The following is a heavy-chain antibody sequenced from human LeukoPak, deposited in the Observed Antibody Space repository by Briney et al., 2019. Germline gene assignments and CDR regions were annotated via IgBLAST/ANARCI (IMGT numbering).Heavy chain of an antibody. CDR3: ARDRGSSGWYYFDS. Sequence: AGGSLRLSCEASGLTFSSYAMHWVRQAPGKGPDWVALTSYDETIKYHADPVKGRFTISRDNSKNTLYLQMNSLRVEDTAVYFCARDRGSSGWYYFDSWGPGTLVTVSS. CDR1: GLTFSSYA. CDR2: TSYDETIK. J-gene: IGHJ4*02. V-gene: IGHV3-30-3*01. D-gene: IGHD6-19*01.